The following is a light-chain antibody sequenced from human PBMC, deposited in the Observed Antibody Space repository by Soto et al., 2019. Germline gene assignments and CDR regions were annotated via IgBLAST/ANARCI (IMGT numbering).Light chain of an antibody. CDR1: SSNIGSNY. Sequence: QSVLTQPPSMSAPPGQTVTISCSGSSSNIGSNYVSWYQQLPGAAPQLLIYENNKRPSGIPDRFSGSKSGTSATLGITGLQTGDEADYYCGSWDTSPSGGQVFGGGTQLTVL. CDR2: ENN. CDR3: GSWDTSPSGGQV. J-gene: IGLJ3*02. V-gene: IGLV1-51*02.